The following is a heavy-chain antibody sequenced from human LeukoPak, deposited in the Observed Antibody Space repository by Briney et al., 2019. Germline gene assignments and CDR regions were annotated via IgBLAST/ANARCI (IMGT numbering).Heavy chain of an antibody. Sequence: GRSLRLSCSASGFTFRNYGMHWVRQAPGKGLEWVAVIWYDGSNKFYADSVKGRFAVPRDNSKNTLYLQMNSLRAEDTAVYYCARDRESSGWPDYWGQGTLVTVSS. CDR1: GFTFRNYG. J-gene: IGHJ4*02. CDR2: IWYDGSNK. V-gene: IGHV3-33*01. CDR3: ARDRESSGWPDY. D-gene: IGHD6-19*01.